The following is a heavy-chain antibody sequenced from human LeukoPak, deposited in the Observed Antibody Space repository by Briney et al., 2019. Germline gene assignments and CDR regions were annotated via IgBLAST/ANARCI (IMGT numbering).Heavy chain of an antibody. CDR1: GGSRNTYY. D-gene: IGHD6-19*01. V-gene: IGHV4-59*01. CDR3: ARAPGSAYYPYYYMDV. CDR2: IYYSGST. Sequence: PSETLSLTCTVSGGSRNTYYWSWIRLPPGKGLEWIGYIYYSGSTNYNTSLKRRVTISVDTSKNQFSLNLNSVTAADTAEYYCARAPGSAYYPYYYMDVWGKGTTVTVSS. J-gene: IGHJ6*03.